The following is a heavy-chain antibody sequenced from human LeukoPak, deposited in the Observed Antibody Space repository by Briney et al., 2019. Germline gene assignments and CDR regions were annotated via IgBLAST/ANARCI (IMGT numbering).Heavy chain of an antibody. CDR2: IIPTFDVA. CDR1: GDNFSSYV. Sequence: GASVKVSCKASGDNFSSYVITWVRQAPGQGLEWMGRIIPTFDVANFAQIFKGRVTITADKSTNTAHLELSSLRSDDTAVYYCAREGVYSPDPSSYHRHAFDVWGKGTVVIVSS. J-gene: IGHJ3*01. D-gene: IGHD3-16*02. CDR3: AREGVYSPDPSSYHRHAFDV. V-gene: IGHV1-69*04.